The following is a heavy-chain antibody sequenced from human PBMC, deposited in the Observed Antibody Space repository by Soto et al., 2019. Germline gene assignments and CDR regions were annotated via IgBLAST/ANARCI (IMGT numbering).Heavy chain of an antibody. V-gene: IGHV1-3*01. CDR1: GFSFSDNL. CDR2: INPDNGHT. J-gene: IGHJ3*01. CDR3: ARDILSVVPRANDAFDV. D-gene: IGHD6-6*01. Sequence: QVQLVQSGAEVRKPGASVNISCRASGFSFSDNLINWVRQAPGQSLEGMGWINPDNGHTRYSQTFQGRVTISRHSSASIAYVEVSDLTSEDTAVYYCARDILSVVPRANDAFDVWGQGTMVSVSS.